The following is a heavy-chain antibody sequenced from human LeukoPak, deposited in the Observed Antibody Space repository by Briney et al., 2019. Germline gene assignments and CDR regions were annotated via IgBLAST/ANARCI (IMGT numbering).Heavy chain of an antibody. J-gene: IGHJ4*02. CDR1: GYTFTSYA. CDR3: ARDRYGDGFAHLDY. Sequence: ASVTVSCTASGYTFTSYAIHWVRQAPGQGLEWMGWITPSGGTNYPQKFQGRVAITWDTSITTAYMDLSRLTSDDAAVYYCARDRYGDGFAHLDYWGQEALVTVSS. D-gene: IGHD5-24*01. CDR2: ITPSGGT. V-gene: IGHV1-2*02.